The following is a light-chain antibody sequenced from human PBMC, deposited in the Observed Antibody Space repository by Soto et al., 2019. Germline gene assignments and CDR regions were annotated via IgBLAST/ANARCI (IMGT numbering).Light chain of an antibody. J-gene: IGLJ1*01. CDR2: DVS. CDR3: SSYTSSSTPYV. CDR1: SSDGGVYNY. V-gene: IGLV2-14*01. Sequence: QSAPTQPAPVSGSPGQSITISCTGNSSDGGVYNYVSWYQQHPGKVPKLMIYDVSNRPSGVSNRFSGSKSGNTASLTISGLQAEDEADYYCSSYTSSSTPYVFGTGTKLTVL.